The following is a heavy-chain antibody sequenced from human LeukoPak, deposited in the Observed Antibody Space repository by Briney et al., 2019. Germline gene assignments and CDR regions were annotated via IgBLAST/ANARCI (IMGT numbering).Heavy chain of an antibody. Sequence: SQTLSLTCAISGDSVSSNSAAWNWIRRYPSRGLEWLGRTYYRSKWYNDYAVSVKSRITINPDTSKNQFSLQLNSVTPEDTAVYYCAREGGGQIGSGSYYPYLLPSYYFDYWGQGTLVTVSS. CDR1: GDSVSSNSAA. V-gene: IGHV6-1*01. D-gene: IGHD3-10*01. CDR2: TYYRSKWYN. J-gene: IGHJ4*02. CDR3: AREGGGQIGSGSYYPYLLPSYYFDY.